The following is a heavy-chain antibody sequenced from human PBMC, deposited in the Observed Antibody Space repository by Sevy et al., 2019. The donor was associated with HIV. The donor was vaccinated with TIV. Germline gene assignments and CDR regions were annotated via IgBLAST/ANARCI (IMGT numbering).Heavy chain of an antibody. CDR1: GFTFSSYA. CDR3: AKDPRYSYGYF. J-gene: IGHJ4*02. CDR2: ISGSGGST. V-gene: IGHV3-23*01. Sequence: GGSLRLSCAASGFTFSSYAMSWVRQAPGKGLEWVSAISGSGGSTYYADSVKGRFTISRVNSKNTLYLQMNSLRAEDTAVYYCAKDPRYSYGYFWGQGTLVTVSS. D-gene: IGHD5-18*01.